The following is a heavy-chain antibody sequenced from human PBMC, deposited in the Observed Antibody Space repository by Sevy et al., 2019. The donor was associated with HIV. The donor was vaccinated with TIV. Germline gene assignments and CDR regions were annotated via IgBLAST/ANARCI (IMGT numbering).Heavy chain of an antibody. CDR2: ISAYNGNT. CDR1: GYTFTSYG. Sequence: ASVKVSCKASGYTFTSYGISWVRHAPGKGLEWMGRISAYNGNTNYAQKLQGRVTMTTDTSTSTAYVELRSLRSDDTAIYYCARDLGGYGGNSIDYWGQGTLVTVSS. J-gene: IGHJ4*02. CDR3: ARDLGGYGGNSIDY. D-gene: IGHD2-21*02. V-gene: IGHV1-18*01.